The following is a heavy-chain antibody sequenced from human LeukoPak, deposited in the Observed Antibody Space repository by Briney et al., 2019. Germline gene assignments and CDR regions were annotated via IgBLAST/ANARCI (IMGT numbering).Heavy chain of an antibody. CDR3: ARQPYMLGAYYFDY. V-gene: IGHV4-59*08. J-gene: IGHJ4*02. Sequence: SETLSLTCTVSGDSIRSYYWSWIRQPPGKGLEWIGYIFYTGSTNYNPSLKSRVTLSVDTSKNQFSLKLGSVTAADTAVYYCARQPYMLGAYYFDYWGQGTLVTVSS. D-gene: IGHD1-26*01. CDR1: GDSIRSYY. CDR2: IFYTGST.